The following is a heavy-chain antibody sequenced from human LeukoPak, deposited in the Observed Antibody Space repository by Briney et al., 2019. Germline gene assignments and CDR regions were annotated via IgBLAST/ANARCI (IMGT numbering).Heavy chain of an antibody. CDR1: GGSIGSSSYY. J-gene: IGHJ4*02. Sequence: PSETLSLTCTVSGGSIGSSSYYWGWIRQPPGKGLEWIGSIYYSGSTYYNPSLKSRVTISVDTSKNQFSLKLSSVTAADTAVYYCARELTERRSSWYGQDYWGQGTLVTVSS. V-gene: IGHV4-39*07. D-gene: IGHD6-13*01. CDR3: ARELTERRSSWYGQDY. CDR2: IYYSGST.